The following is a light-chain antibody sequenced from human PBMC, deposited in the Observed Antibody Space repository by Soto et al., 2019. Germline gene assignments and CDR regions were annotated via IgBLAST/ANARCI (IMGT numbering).Light chain of an antibody. CDR3: CSYAGSSTWV. Sequence: QSALTQPASVSGSPGQSITISCTGTRSDVGGYNHVSWYQQHPGKAPKLMIYDVNKPPSGVSNHFSGSKSGNTASLTISGLQVEDEADYYCCSYAGSSTWVFGGGTKLTVL. CDR2: DVN. CDR1: RSDVGGYNH. J-gene: IGLJ3*02. V-gene: IGLV2-23*02.